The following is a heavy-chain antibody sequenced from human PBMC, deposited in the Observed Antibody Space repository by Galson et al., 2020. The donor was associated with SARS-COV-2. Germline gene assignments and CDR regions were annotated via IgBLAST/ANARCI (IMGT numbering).Heavy chain of an antibody. CDR2: FDPEDGET. Sequence: ASVKVSCKVSGYTLTELSMHWVRQAPGKGLEWMGGFDPEDGETIYAQKFQGRVTMTEDTSTDTAYMELSSLRSEDTAVYYCATVDPVLAAAGVLGSYYYGMDVWGQGTTVTVSS. V-gene: IGHV1-24*01. CDR1: GYTLTELS. D-gene: IGHD6-13*01. CDR3: ATVDPVLAAAGVLGSYYYGMDV. J-gene: IGHJ6*02.